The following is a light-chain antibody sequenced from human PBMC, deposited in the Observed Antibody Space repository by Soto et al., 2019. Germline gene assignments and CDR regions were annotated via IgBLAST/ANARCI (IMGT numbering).Light chain of an antibody. J-gene: IGKJ4*01. Sequence: EMVVTQSPATLSVSPGERVTLSCRTSQDVSSKLAWYQQKPGQPPSLLIYDAYTRATGTPARFSGSGSGTEFTLAVSSLQSEDYALYFCQQYIRWPLTFGGGTKVEIK. CDR3: QQYIRWPLT. CDR1: QDVSSK. V-gene: IGKV3D-15*01. CDR2: DAY.